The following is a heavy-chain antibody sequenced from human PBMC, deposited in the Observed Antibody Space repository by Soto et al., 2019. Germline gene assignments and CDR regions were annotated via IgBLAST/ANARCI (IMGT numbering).Heavy chain of an antibody. J-gene: IGHJ6*03. CDR1: GGSISSYY. CDR2: IYYSGST. V-gene: IGHV4-59*01. Sequence: SETLSLTCTVSGGSISSYYWSWIRQPPGKGLEWIGYIYYSGSTNYNPSLKSRVTISVDTSKNQFSLKLSSVTAADTAVYYCARVVPPHYYMDVWGKGTTVTVSS. CDR3: ARVVPPHYYMDV.